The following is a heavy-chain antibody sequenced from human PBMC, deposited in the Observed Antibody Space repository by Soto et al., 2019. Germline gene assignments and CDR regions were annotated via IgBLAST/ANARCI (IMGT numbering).Heavy chain of an antibody. CDR3: ARVSKTAGSTRYLDL. D-gene: IGHD2-2*01. CDR2: VSHSGSYT. J-gene: IGHJ2*01. CDR1: GFSFSDNF. Sequence: QVQLVESGGGLVKPGGSLRLSCAASGFSFSDNFMSWIRQAPGKGLQWVSYVSHSGSYTDYADSVKGRFTISRDNAKKLLFMQRNSLRAKETAVYYCARVSKTAGSTRYLDLCSRGTLVTVSS. V-gene: IGHV3-11*06.